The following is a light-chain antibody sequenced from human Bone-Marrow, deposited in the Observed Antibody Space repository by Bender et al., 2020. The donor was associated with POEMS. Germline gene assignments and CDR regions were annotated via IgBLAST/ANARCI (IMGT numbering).Light chain of an antibody. CDR2: DVS. CDR1: SSDVGGYFY. J-gene: IGLJ1*01. CDR3: CSYAGTYTWV. V-gene: IGLV2-11*01. Sequence: QSALTQPRSVSGSPGQSVTISCTGTSSDVGGYFYVSWFQHHPGKVPKLMIYDVSKRPSGVPDRFSGSKSGNTASLTISGLQAEDEADYYCCSYAGTYTWVFGTGTKFTVL.